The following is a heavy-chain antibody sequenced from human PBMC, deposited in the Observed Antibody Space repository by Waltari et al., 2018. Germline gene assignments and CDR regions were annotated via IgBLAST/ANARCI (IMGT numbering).Heavy chain of an antibody. J-gene: IGHJ4*02. CDR3: AKDMGTAWGPYYFDY. V-gene: IGHV3-9*01. CDR1: GFTFDDYA. CDR2: ISWNRGSI. D-gene: IGHD3-16*01. Sequence: EVQLVESGGGLVQPGRSLRLSCAASGFTFDDYAMHWVRQAPGKGLEWVSGISWNRGSIGYADSVKGRFTISRDNAKNSLYLQMNRLRAEDTALYYCAKDMGTAWGPYYFDYWGQGTLVTVSS.